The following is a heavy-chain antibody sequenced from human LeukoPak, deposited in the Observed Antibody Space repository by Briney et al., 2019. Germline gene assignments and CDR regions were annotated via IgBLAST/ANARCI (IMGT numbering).Heavy chain of an antibody. Sequence: HGGSLRLSCSASGFTFSIYGMHWVRQAPGKGLEWVAFIRYDGSNKYYADSVKGRFTISRDNSKNTLYLEMNSLRAEDTAVYYCAVRGIVGATSQDYWGQGTLVTVSS. CDR3: AVRGIVGATSQDY. CDR1: GFTFSIYG. V-gene: IGHV3-30*02. J-gene: IGHJ4*02. D-gene: IGHD1-26*01. CDR2: IRYDGSNK.